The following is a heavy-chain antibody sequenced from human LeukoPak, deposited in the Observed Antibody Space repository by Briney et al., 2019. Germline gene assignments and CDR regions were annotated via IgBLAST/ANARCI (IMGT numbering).Heavy chain of an antibody. CDR1: GGSIGDDY. V-gene: IGHV4-4*07. D-gene: IGHD3-22*01. CDR3: ARVMYYYDSSGYXPXXYFDY. CDR2: IHSGGTT. Sequence: SETLSLTCTVSGGSIGDDYFTWIRQPAGKGLEWIGRIHSGGTTNYNPSLMSRVTLSIDTSKKQISLRLTSMTAADTAVYYCARVMYYYDSSGYXPXXYFDYW. J-gene: IGHJ4*01.